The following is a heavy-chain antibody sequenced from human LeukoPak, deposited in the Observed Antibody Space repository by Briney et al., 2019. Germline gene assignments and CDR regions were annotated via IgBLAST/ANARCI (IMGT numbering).Heavy chain of an antibody. V-gene: IGHV4-59*01. J-gene: IGHJ4*02. D-gene: IGHD1-26*01. CDR1: GGSITSYH. Sequence: SETLSLTCTVSGGSITSYHYSWIRQPPGKGLGWIGYIYYSGSTNYNPSLKSRVTISVDTSKNQFSLKLSSVTAADTAVYYCARGGSGTYYHYWGQGTLVTVSS. CDR3: ARGGSGTYYHY. CDR2: IYYSGST.